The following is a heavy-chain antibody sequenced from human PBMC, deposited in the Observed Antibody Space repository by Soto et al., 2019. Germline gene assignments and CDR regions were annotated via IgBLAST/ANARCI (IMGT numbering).Heavy chain of an antibody. CDR2: IKQDGREK. D-gene: IGHD1-1*01. CDR3: ATTAGGFFDN. V-gene: IGHV3-7*05. J-gene: IGHJ4*02. Sequence: EVQLVESGGGLVQPGGSLRLSCAASGFTFSTYWMSWVRQAPGKGLEWVANIKQDGREKYYVDSVGGRFTISRDNAKNSLYLQMNSLRAEDTAVYYCATTAGGFFDNWGQGPLVTVSS. CDR1: GFTFSTYW.